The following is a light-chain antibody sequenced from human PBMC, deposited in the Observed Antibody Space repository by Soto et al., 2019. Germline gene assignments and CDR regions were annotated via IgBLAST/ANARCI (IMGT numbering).Light chain of an antibody. V-gene: IGLV2-11*01. CDR3: CSFAGPQSVEV. CDR2: DVS. J-gene: IGLJ1*01. Sequence: QSALTQPRSVSGSPGQSVTISCTGTSSDIGGYTYVSWYQQHPGKAPKVIIYDVSERPSGVPDRFSGSKSGNTASLTISGLQPEDEADYYCCSFAGPQSVEVFGEGTKLTVL. CDR1: SSDIGGYTY.